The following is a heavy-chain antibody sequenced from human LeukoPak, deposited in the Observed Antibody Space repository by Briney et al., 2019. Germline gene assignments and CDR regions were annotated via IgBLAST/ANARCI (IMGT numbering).Heavy chain of an antibody. CDR2: IYTSGST. J-gene: IGHJ4*02. CDR3: ARSYYYDTSGFDY. CDR1: GGSPGSYY. V-gene: IGHV4-4*09. Sequence: SETLSLTCNVSGGSPGSYYWNWIRQPPGKGLEWIGYIYTSGSTNYNPSLKSRVSISIHTSKNQFSLRLSSATATDTAVYYCARSYYYDTSGFDYWGQGTLVTVSS. D-gene: IGHD3-22*01.